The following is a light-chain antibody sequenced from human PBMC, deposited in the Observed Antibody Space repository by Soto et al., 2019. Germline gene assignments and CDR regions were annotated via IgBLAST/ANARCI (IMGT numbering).Light chain of an antibody. Sequence: QSALTQPASVSGSPGQSITISCTGTSSDVGGYNYVSWYQQHPAKAPKLMIYEVNNRPSGVSNRFSGSKSGNTASLTISGLQSEDEADYYCSSLTSSSTYVFGTGTKLTVL. CDR1: SSDVGGYNY. CDR2: EVN. CDR3: SSLTSSSTYV. J-gene: IGLJ1*01. V-gene: IGLV2-14*01.